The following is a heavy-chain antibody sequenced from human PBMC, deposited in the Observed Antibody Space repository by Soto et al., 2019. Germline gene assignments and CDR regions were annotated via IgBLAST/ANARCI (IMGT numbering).Heavy chain of an antibody. D-gene: IGHD2-21*01. CDR3: ARDSAIAVLEY. CDR2: IYSGGST. J-gene: IGHJ4*02. CDR1: GFTVSSNY. Sequence: RLSCAASGFTVSSNYMSWVRQAPGKGLEWVSVIYSGGSTYYADSVKGRFTISRDNSKNTLYLQMNSLRAEDTAVYYCARDSAIAVLEYWGQGTLVSVSS. V-gene: IGHV3-53*01.